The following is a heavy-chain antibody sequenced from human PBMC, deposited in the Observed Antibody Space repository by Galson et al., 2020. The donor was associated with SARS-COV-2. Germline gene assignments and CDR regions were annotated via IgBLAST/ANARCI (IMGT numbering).Heavy chain of an antibody. D-gene: IGHD3-10*01. Sequence: GGSLRLSCAASGFTVSSNYMSWVHQAPGKGLEWVSVIYSGCSPYYADSVKGRFTISRDNSKNTLYLQMKSLRAEDTAVYYCARDLSIRGMDVWDQGTTVTVSS. CDR1: GFTVSSNY. CDR2: IYSGCSP. J-gene: IGHJ6*02. CDR3: ARDLSIRGMDV. V-gene: IGHV3-53*01.